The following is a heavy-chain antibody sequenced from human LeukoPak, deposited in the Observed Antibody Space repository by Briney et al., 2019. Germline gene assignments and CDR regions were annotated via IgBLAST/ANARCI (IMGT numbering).Heavy chain of an antibody. CDR1: GFTFTNYA. J-gene: IGHJ4*02. CDR3: AKDPNRGGYYYFGH. CDR2: ISNGGGST. V-gene: IGHV3-23*01. D-gene: IGHD3-3*01. Sequence: GGSLRLSCAASGFTFTNYAMGWVRQAPGKGPEWVSSISNGGGSTYYADSVKGRFTISRDNSKNTLYLQMNSLRAEDTAVYYCAKDPNRGGYYYFGHWGQGTLVTVSS.